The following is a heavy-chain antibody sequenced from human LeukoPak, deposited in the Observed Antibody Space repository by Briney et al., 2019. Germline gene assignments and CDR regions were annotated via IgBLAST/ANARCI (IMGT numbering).Heavy chain of an antibody. V-gene: IGHV3-30*04. J-gene: IGHJ4*02. CDR3: ARDVWYYDILTGFYIDY. Sequence: GGSLRLSCAASGFTFSSYAMHWVRQAPGKGLEWVAVISYDGSNKYYADSVKGRFTISRDNAKNSLYLQMNSLRAEDTAVYYCARDVWYYDILTGFYIDYWGQGTLVTVSS. D-gene: IGHD3-9*01. CDR2: ISYDGSNK. CDR1: GFTFSSYA.